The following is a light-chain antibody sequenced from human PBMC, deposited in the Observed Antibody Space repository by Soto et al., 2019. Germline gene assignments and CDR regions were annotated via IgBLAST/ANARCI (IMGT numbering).Light chain of an antibody. V-gene: IGKV1-5*03. Sequence: DIQMTQSPSTLSASVGDRVTITCRASQSISSWLAWYQQKPGKAPKVLIYKVSSLERGVPSRFSGSGSGTEFTLTISSLQPDDFATYYCQQYNSSPTFGQGTKVEIK. CDR3: QQYNSSPT. CDR2: KVS. CDR1: QSISSW. J-gene: IGKJ1*01.